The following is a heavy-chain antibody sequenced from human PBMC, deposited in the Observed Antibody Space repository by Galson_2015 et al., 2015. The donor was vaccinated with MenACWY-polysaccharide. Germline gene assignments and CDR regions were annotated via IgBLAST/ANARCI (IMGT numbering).Heavy chain of an antibody. D-gene: IGHD2-15*01. Sequence: SVKVSCKASGYTFTTYPMHWVRQAPGQRPEWMGWINAGNGNTKYSQKFQGRVTISRDTSANTAYMELSSLRSEDTAVYYCARDKSGGSWDAFDFWGQGTMVTVSS. CDR1: GYTFTTYP. CDR2: INAGNGNT. J-gene: IGHJ3*01. V-gene: IGHV1-3*01. CDR3: ARDKSGGSWDAFDF.